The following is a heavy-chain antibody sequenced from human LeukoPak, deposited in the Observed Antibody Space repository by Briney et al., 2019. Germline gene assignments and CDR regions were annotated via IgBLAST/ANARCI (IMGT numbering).Heavy chain of an antibody. Sequence: GGSLRLSCAASGFTLSSYAMSWVRQAPGKGLEWVSAISGSGGSTYYADSVKGRFTISRDNSKNTLYLQMNSLRAEDTAVYYCAKSQTWIQLWTPDAFDIWGQGTMVTVSS. CDR2: ISGSGGST. CDR1: GFTLSSYA. V-gene: IGHV3-23*01. J-gene: IGHJ3*02. D-gene: IGHD5-18*01. CDR3: AKSQTWIQLWTPDAFDI.